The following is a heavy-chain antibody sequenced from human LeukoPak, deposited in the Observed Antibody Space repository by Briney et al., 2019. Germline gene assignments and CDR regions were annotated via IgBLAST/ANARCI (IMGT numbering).Heavy chain of an antibody. Sequence: ASVKVSCKASGYTFTGYYMRWVRQAPGQGLEWMGWINPNSGGTNYAQKFQGRVTMTRDTFISTAYMELSRLRSDDTAVYYCARMGYSSSSKDFDYWGQGTLVTVSS. CDR1: GYTFTGYY. CDR2: INPNSGGT. V-gene: IGHV1-2*02. J-gene: IGHJ4*02. CDR3: ARMGYSSSSKDFDY. D-gene: IGHD6-6*01.